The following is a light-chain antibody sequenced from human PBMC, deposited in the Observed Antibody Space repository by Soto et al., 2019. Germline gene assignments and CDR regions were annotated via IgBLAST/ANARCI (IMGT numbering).Light chain of an antibody. V-gene: IGKV1-27*01. J-gene: IGKJ4*01. CDR2: AAS. CDR3: QKYNRAPLT. Sequence: DLQMTHSSCSPSAYVGDRVTITCWASLAISNYLAWYQQKPRKIPNLLIYAASTLQAGVPSRFSGSGSGTDFTLTISSLQPEDVAAYYCQKYNRAPLTSGGGTKVDIK. CDR1: LAISNY.